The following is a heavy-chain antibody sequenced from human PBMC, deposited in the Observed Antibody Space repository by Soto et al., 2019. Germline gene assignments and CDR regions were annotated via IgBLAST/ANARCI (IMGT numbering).Heavy chain of an antibody. CDR2: LYTGTDT. J-gene: IGHJ4*02. D-gene: IGHD2-15*01. Sequence: PGGSLRLSCAASGFTVSSSYLTWVRQAPGKGLEWVAILYTGTDTVYADSVKGRFTISRDSSKNTLYHQIHSIRAADTAMYFCGRTRYTETYSGRFLDYWGQGSLVTVSS. CDR3: GRTRYTETYSGRFLDY. V-gene: IGHV3-53*01. CDR1: GFTVSSSY.